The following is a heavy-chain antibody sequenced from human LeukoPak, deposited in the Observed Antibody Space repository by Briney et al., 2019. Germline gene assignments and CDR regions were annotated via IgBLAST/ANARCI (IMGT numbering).Heavy chain of an antibody. CDR1: GFTFSSSA. D-gene: IGHD1-26*01. V-gene: IGHV3-73*01. CDR3: TRSIVGANTFDY. J-gene: IGHJ4*02. Sequence: QPGGSLKLSCAASGFTFSSSAMHWVRQASGKGLEWVGRIRSKANSYATAYAASVKGRFTISRDDSKNTAYLQMNSLKTEDTAVYYCTRSIVGANTFDYWGQGTLVTVSS. CDR2: IRSKANSYAT.